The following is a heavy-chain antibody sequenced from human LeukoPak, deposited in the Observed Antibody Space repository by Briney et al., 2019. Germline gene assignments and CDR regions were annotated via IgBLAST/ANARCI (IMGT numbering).Heavy chain of an antibody. D-gene: IGHD1-26*01. CDR2: IYHSGST. V-gene: IGHV4-30-2*01. J-gene: IGHJ3*02. CDR3: ATNGSPGPFDI. Sequence: SETLSLTCTVSGGSISSGGYYWSWIRQPPGKGLEWIGYIYHSGSTYYNPSLKSRVTISVDRSKNQFSLKLSSVTAADTAVYYCATNGSPGPFDIWGQGTMVTVSS. CDR1: GGSISSGGYY.